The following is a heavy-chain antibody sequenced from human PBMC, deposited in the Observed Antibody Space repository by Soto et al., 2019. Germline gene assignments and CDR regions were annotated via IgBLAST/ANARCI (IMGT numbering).Heavy chain of an antibody. CDR2: INHSGST. Sequence: PSETLSLTCAVYGGSFSGYYWSWIRQPPGKGLEWIGEINHSGSTNYNPSLKSRVTISVDTSKNQFSLKLSSVTAADTAVYYCGRRGTGCTNGVCYTLHWFDPWGQGTLVTVSS. V-gene: IGHV4-34*01. CDR3: GRRGTGCTNGVCYTLHWFDP. D-gene: IGHD2-8*01. J-gene: IGHJ5*02. CDR1: GGSFSGYY.